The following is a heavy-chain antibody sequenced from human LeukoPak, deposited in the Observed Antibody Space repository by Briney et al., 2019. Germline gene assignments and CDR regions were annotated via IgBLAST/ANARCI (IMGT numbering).Heavy chain of an antibody. Sequence: GGSLRLSCAASGFTFSSYGMHWVRQAPGKGLEWVAVISYDGSNKYYADSVKGRFTISRDNSKNTLYLQMNSLRAEDTAVYYCAKDRNADLWPPPYYFDYWGQGTLVTVSS. V-gene: IGHV3-30*18. CDR3: AKDRNADLWPPPYYFDY. CDR2: ISYDGSNK. J-gene: IGHJ4*02. D-gene: IGHD3-10*01. CDR1: GFTFSSYG.